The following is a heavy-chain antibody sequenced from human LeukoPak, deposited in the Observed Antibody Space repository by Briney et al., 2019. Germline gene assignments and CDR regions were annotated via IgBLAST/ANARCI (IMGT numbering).Heavy chain of an antibody. Sequence: SETLSLTCTVSGGSISSYYWSWIRQPPGKGLEWIGHIYYSGSTNYNPSLKSRVTISVDTSKNQFSLKLSSVTAADTAVYYCARAAPAAAGTTPFDYWGQGTLVTVSS. CDR2: IYYSGST. CDR1: GGSISSYY. V-gene: IGHV4-59*01. J-gene: IGHJ4*02. CDR3: ARAAPAAAGTTPFDY. D-gene: IGHD6-13*01.